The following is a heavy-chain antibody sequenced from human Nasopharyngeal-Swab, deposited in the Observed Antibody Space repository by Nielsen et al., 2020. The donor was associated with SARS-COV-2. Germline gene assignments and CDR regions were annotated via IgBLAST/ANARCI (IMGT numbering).Heavy chain of an antibody. CDR3: ARLTSTVTTGDP. CDR2: ISAYNGNT. D-gene: IGHD4-17*01. CDR1: RYTFTSYG. J-gene: IGHJ5*02. V-gene: IGHV1-18*01. Sequence: ASVKVSCKASRYTFTSYGISWVRQAPGQGLEWMGWISAYNGNTNYAQKLQGRVTMTTDTSTSTAYMELRSLRSDDTAVYYCARLTSTVTTGDPWGQGTLVTVSS.